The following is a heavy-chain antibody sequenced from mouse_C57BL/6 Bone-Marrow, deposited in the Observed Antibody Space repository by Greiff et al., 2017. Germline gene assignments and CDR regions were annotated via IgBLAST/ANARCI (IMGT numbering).Heavy chain of an antibody. CDR3: ARYPYYCGSSYCY. D-gene: IGHD1-1*01. CDR2: IYPRSGNT. V-gene: IGHV1-81*01. Sequence: QVQLKQSGAELARPGASVKLSCKASGYTFTSYGISWVKQRTGQGLEWIGEIYPRSGNTYYNEKFKGKATLTADKSSSTAYMELRSLTSEDSAVYFCARYPYYCGSSYCYWGQGTTLTVSS. J-gene: IGHJ2*01. CDR1: GYTFTSYG.